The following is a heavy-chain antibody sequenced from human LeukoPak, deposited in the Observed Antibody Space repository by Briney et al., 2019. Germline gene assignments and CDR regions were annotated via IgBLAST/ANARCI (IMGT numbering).Heavy chain of an antibody. D-gene: IGHD2/OR15-2a*01. CDR2: IRQDGSEK. CDR3: ARAGYYGDDAFDL. J-gene: IGHJ3*01. Sequence: GASLRLSCAGSGFTIGSYWMSWVRQAPGKGLEWVANIRQDGSEKYYVDSVKGRLTISRDNAKNSLYLQMNSLRAEDTGIYYCARAGYYGDDAFDLWGQGTMVTVSS. V-gene: IGHV3-7*01. CDR1: GFTIGSYW.